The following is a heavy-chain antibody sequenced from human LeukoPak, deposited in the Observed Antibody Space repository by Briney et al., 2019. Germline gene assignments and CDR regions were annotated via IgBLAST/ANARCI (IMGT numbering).Heavy chain of an antibody. D-gene: IGHD3-9*01. J-gene: IGHJ6*02. CDR3: ARGYDILTGTDYYYYYGMDV. Sequence: GGSLRLSCAASGFTFSSYAMSWVRQAPGKGLEWVSSISSSGSYIYYADSVKGRFTISRGNAKTSLYLQMNSLRAEDTAVYYCARGYDILTGTDYYYYYGMDVWGQGTTVTVSS. CDR2: ISSSGSYI. V-gene: IGHV3-21*01. CDR1: GFTFSSYA.